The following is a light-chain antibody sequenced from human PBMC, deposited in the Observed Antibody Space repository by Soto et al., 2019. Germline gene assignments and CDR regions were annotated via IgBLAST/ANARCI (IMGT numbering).Light chain of an antibody. Sequence: DIQMTQSPSTLSASVGDRVTNACRASQSVSTWLAWYQQNPGKAPKLLIYDASSLQSGVPARFSGSGSRTEFTLTISSLQPDDFATYYCQQYNTYPCTFGQGTKVEIK. CDR2: DAS. CDR1: QSVSTW. V-gene: IGKV1-5*01. J-gene: IGKJ1*01. CDR3: QQYNTYPCT.